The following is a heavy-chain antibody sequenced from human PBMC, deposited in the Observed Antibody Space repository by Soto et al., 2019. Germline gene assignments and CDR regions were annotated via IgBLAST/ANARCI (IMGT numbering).Heavy chain of an antibody. V-gene: IGHV3-15*01. CDR1: GFTFSNAW. CDR2: IKSKTDGGTT. J-gene: IGHJ4*02. D-gene: IGHD4-17*01. Sequence: GGSLRLSCAASGFTFSNAWMSWVRQAPGKGLEWVGRIKSKTDGGTTDYAAPVRGRFTILRDDSKNTLYLQMNSLKTEDTAVYYCTADYGDYYFDYWGQGTLVTVSS. CDR3: TADYGDYYFDY.